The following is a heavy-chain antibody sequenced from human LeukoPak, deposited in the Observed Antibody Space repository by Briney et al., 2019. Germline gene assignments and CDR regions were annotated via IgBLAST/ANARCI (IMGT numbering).Heavy chain of an antibody. Sequence: GGSLRLSCAASGFTVSSNYMSWVRQAPGKGLEWVSVIYSGGSTYYADSVEGRFTISRDNSKNTLYLQMNSLRAEDTAVYYCARESITIRGGFDPWGQGTLVTVSS. V-gene: IGHV3-66*01. CDR3: ARESITIRGGFDP. J-gene: IGHJ5*02. CDR2: IYSGGST. CDR1: GFTVSSNY. D-gene: IGHD3-3*01.